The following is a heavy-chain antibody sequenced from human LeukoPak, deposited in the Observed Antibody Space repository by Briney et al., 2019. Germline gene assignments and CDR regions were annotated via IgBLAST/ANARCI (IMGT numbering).Heavy chain of an antibody. V-gene: IGHV3-21*04. CDR3: AKETVVVVAATPDAFDI. CDR1: GFTFSSYS. D-gene: IGHD2-15*01. J-gene: IGHJ3*02. Sequence: GGSLRLSCAASGFTFSSYSMNWVRQAPGKGLEWVSSISSSSSYIYYADSVKGRSTISRDNAKNSLYLQMNSLRAEGTAVYYCAKETVVVVAATPDAFDIWGQGTMVTVSS. CDR2: ISSSSSYI.